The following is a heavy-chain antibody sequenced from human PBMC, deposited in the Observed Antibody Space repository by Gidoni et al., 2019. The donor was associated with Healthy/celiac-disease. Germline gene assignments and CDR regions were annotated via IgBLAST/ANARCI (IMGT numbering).Heavy chain of an antibody. CDR2: ISWNSGSI. D-gene: IGHD3-22*01. Sequence: EVQLVESGGGLVQPGSSLRLSCAASGFTFDDYAMHWVRQAPGKGLEWVSGISWNSGSIGYADSVKGRFTISRDNAKNSLYLQMNSLRAEDTALYYCAKDDDSSGYYYIFDYWGQGTLVTVSS. V-gene: IGHV3-9*01. J-gene: IGHJ4*02. CDR3: AKDDDSSGYYYIFDY. CDR1: GFTFDDYA.